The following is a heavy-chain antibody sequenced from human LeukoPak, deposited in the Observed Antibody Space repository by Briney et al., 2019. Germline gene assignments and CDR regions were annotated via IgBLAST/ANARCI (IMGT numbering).Heavy chain of an antibody. CDR2: IYYSGST. D-gene: IGHD1-1*01. CDR1: GGSISSSSYY. J-gene: IGHJ6*03. Sequence: SETLSLTCTVSGGSISSSSYYWGWIRQPPGKGLEWIGSIYYSGSTYYNPSLKSRVTISVDTSKNQFSLKLSSVTAAGTAVYYCARPTNWNDVRYYYYYMDVWGKGTTVTVSS. CDR3: ARPTNWNDVRYYYYYMDV. V-gene: IGHV4-39*01.